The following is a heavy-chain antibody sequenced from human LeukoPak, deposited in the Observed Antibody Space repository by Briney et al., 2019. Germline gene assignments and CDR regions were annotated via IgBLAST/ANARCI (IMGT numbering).Heavy chain of an antibody. Sequence: GGSLRLSCVASGFTFSSFGMSWVRQAPGKGLEWVSPISASGTSTYYADSVKGRFTISRDNSKNTLYLQMNSLRAEDTAVYYCARDVGHYDFWSGYTPTVRGPWGQGTLVTVSS. CDR3: ARDVGHYDFWSGYTPTVRGP. V-gene: IGHV3-23*01. J-gene: IGHJ5*02. CDR2: ISASGTST. CDR1: GFTFSSFG. D-gene: IGHD3-3*01.